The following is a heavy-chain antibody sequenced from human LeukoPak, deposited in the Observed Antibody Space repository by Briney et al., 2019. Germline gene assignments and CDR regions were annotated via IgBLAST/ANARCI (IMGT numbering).Heavy chain of an antibody. CDR2: ISSSTSYI. V-gene: IGHV3-21*01. Sequence: GGSLRLSCAASGFTFSTYTMNWVRQAPGKGLEWVSSISSSTSYIYYADSVKGRFTISRDNAKNSLYLQMSSLRAEDTAIYYCAGHDYCSGGSCYFLSYFQHWGQGTLVTVSS. J-gene: IGHJ1*01. D-gene: IGHD2-15*01. CDR1: GFTFSTYT. CDR3: AGHDYCSGGSCYFLSYFQH.